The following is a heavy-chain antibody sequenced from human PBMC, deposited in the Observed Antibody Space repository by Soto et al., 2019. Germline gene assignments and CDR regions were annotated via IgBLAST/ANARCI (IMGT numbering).Heavy chain of an antibody. Sequence: GESLKISCKGSGYSFTSYWIGWVRQMPGKGLEWMGIIYPGDSDTRYSPSFQGQVTISADKSISTAYLQWSSLKASDTAMYYCARTLYPMYYYYYGMDVWGQGTTVTAP. CDR2: IYPGDSDT. D-gene: IGHD2-2*01. CDR1: GYSFTSYW. CDR3: ARTLYPMYYYYYGMDV. V-gene: IGHV5-51*01. J-gene: IGHJ6*02.